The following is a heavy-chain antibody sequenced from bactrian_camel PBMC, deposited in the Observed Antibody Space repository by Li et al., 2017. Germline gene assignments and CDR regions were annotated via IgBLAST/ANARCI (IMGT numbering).Heavy chain of an antibody. V-gene: IGHV3S25*01. Sequence: QLVESGGGLVQPGGSLRLSCAASGFTFSSNWMYWVRQAPGKGLEWVSAINSGGGSTYYADSVKGRFTISRDNAKNTVHLQMNNLKPEDAGTYVCATHSRRNFYKCDSWRQRGLDHWGQGTQVTVS. CDR1: GFTFSSNW. J-gene: IGHJ4*01. CDR2: INSGGGST. D-gene: IGHD6*01. CDR3: ATHSRRNFYKCDSWRQRGLDH.